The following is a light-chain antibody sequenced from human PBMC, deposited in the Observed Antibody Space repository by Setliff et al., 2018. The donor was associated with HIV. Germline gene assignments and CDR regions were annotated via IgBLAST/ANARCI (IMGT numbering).Light chain of an antibody. CDR2: DVS. Sequence: QSVLTQPASVSGSPGQSITISCTGTSSDVGTYNAVYWYQQHSGKAPKLMIYDVSTRPSGVSNRFSGSKSGNTASLTISGLQTEDEADYYCSSYTSSSTDVFGTGTKVTVL. CDR3: SSYTSSSTDV. J-gene: IGLJ1*01. V-gene: IGLV2-14*01. CDR1: SSDVGTYNA.